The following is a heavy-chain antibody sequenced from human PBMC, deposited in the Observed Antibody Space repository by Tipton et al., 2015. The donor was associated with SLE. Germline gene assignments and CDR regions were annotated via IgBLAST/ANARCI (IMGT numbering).Heavy chain of an antibody. Sequence: QLVQSGGGLIQPGWSLRPSCSASGLIVSRNYMDLVRQAPGKGLEWVPARSGSGGSTYYADSVKGRFTISRDNSKNTLYLQMNSLRAEDTAVYYCAKDRGAIVGAIKYWGQGTLVTVSS. CDR2: RSGSGGST. D-gene: IGHD1-26*01. V-gene: IGHV3-23*04. J-gene: IGHJ4*02. CDR3: AKDRGAIVGAIKY. CDR1: GLIVSRNY.